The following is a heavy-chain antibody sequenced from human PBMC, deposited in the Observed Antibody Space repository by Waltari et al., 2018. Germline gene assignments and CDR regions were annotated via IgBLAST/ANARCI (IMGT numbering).Heavy chain of an antibody. CDR2: IWYDVRNK. CDR1: GWSCSSHG. J-gene: IGHJ4*02. V-gene: IGHV3-33*01. D-gene: IGHD1-20*01. CDR3: ARGITGTPTWFDY. Sequence: QVHLVASGGGVVQPGRALRLCCEASGWSCSSHGMYWGGKAAGKGRGWVAVIWYDVRNKYYADSVKGRFTISRDNSKNTLYLQMNSLRAEDTAVYYCARGITGTPTWFDYWGQGTLVTVSS.